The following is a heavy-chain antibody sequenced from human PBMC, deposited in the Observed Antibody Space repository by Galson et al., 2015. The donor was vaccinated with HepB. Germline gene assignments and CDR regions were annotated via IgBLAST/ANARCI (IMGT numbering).Heavy chain of an antibody. CDR2: INAGNGNT. CDR3: ARFIYRSMTFDY. V-gene: IGHV1-3*01. CDR1: GYTFTSYA. J-gene: IGHJ4*02. D-gene: IGHD6-19*01. Sequence: SCKASGYTFTSYAMHWVRQAPGQRLEWMGWINAGNGNTKYSQKFQGRVTITRDTSASTAYMELSSLRSEDTAVYYCARFIYRSMTFDYWGQGTLVTVSS.